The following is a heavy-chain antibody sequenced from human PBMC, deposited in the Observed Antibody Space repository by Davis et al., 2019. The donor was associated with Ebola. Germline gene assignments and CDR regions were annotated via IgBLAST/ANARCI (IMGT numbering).Heavy chain of an antibody. D-gene: IGHD6-13*01. Sequence: GESLKISCAASGFTFSGSAMHWVRQASGKGLEWVGRIRSKANSYATGYAASVKGRFTISRDDSKNTAYLQMNSLRAEDTAVYYCARGHSSSWYSYYYGMDVWGKGTTVTVSS. V-gene: IGHV3-73*01. CDR2: IRSKANSYAT. CDR1: GFTFSGSA. J-gene: IGHJ6*04. CDR3: ARGHSSSWYSYYYGMDV.